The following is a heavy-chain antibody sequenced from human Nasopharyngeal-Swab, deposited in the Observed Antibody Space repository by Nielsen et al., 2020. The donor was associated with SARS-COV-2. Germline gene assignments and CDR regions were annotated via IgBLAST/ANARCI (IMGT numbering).Heavy chain of an antibody. CDR1: GGSISSYY. J-gene: IGHJ4*02. CDR3: ARDGVATIFDY. CDR2: IHYSGST. V-gene: IGHV4-59*01. Sequence: SETLSLTCTFSGGSISSYYWSWIRQPPGKGLEWIGYIHYSGSTNYSPSLKSRVTMSVDTSKNQLSLKLTSVTAADAAVYYCARDGVATIFDYWGQGTLVTVSS. D-gene: IGHD5-12*01.